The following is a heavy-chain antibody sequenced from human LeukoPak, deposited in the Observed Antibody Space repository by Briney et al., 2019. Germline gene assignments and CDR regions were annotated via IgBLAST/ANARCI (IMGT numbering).Heavy chain of an antibody. Sequence: GGSLRLSCAASGFTFSSYAMNWVRQAPGKGLEWVSSISGSGGSTYYADSVKGRFTSSRDNSKNTLYLHMNSLRAENTAVYYCAKPAKTDAFDIWGQGTMVTVSS. J-gene: IGHJ3*02. CDR1: GFTFSSYA. D-gene: IGHD4/OR15-4a*01. CDR2: ISGSGGST. CDR3: AKPAKTDAFDI. V-gene: IGHV3-23*01.